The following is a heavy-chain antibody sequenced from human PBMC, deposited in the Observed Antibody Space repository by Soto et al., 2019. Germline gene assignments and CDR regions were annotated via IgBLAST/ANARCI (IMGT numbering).Heavy chain of an antibody. V-gene: IGHV3-21*01. J-gene: IGHJ4*02. D-gene: IGHD3-10*01. Sequence: EVHLVGSGGGLVKPGGSLRLSCAASGFTFSTYTMNWVRQAPGKGLEWVSSISSSSSHTHYADSVKGRFTISRDNAKNSLYLQMNSLRGEDTAVYYCVTGDDRRFGGQGTLVTVSS. CDR3: VTGDDRRF. CDR2: ISSSSSHT. CDR1: GFTFSTYT.